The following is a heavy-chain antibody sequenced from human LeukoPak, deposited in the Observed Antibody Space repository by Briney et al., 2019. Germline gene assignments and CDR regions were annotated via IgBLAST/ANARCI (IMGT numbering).Heavy chain of an antibody. J-gene: IGHJ4*02. CDR3: ARAMEWGGWSFDY. D-gene: IGHD6-19*01. CDR2: IYPGDSDT. CDR1: GYSFTSYW. V-gene: IGHV5-51*01. Sequence: GESLKISCKGSGYSFTSYWIGWVRQMPGKGLEWMGIIYPGDSDTRYSPSFQGQVTISADKSISIAYLQWSSLKASDTAIDYCARAMEWGGWSFDYWGQGTLVTVSS.